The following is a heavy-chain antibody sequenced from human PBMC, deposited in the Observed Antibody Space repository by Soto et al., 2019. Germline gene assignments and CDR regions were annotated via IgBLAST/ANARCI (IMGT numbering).Heavy chain of an antibody. CDR2: ISGSGGST. Sequence: GGSLRLSCAASGFTFSSYAMSWVRQAPGKGLEWVSAISGSGGSTYYADSVKGRFTISRDNSKNTLYLQMNSLRAEDTAVYYCAKARGQWLVDYYFDYWGQGTLVTVYS. CDR3: AKARGQWLVDYYFDY. V-gene: IGHV3-23*01. J-gene: IGHJ4*02. D-gene: IGHD6-19*01. CDR1: GFTFSSYA.